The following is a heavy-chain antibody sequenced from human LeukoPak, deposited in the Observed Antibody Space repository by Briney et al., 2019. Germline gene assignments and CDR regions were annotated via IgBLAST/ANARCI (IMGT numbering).Heavy chain of an antibody. Sequence: ASVKVSCKASGYTFTGYYMHWVRQAPGQGLEWMGWINPNSGGTNYAQKFQGRVTMTRDTSISTAYMELSRLRSDDTAVDYSARERIAARRGTPGYWGQGTLVTVSS. CDR3: ARERIAARRGTPGY. J-gene: IGHJ4*02. D-gene: IGHD6-6*01. CDR2: INPNSGGT. CDR1: GYTFTGYY. V-gene: IGHV1-2*02.